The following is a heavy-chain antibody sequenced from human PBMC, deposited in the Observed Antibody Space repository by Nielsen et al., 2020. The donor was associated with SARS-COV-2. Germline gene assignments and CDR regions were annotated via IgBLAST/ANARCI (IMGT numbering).Heavy chain of an antibody. J-gene: IGHJ6*02. Sequence: SETLSLTCTVSGGSISSGGYYWSWIRQHPGKGLEWIGYIYYSGSTYYNPSLKSRITISVDTSKNQFSLKLSSVTAADTAVYYCARVHCSGGSCYRYYYYYYGMDVWGQGTTVTVSS. CDR3: ARVHCSGGSCYRYYYYYYGMDV. CDR2: IYYSGST. V-gene: IGHV4-31*03. CDR1: GGSISSGGYY. D-gene: IGHD2-15*01.